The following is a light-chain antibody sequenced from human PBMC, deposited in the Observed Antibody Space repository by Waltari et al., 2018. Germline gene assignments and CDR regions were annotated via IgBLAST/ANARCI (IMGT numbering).Light chain of an antibody. J-gene: IGKJ5*01. CDR2: AAS. CDR3: QQTSSAPFT. Sequence: TCRASEKIVRYLNWYQQKPGKAPKLLIYAASTLQSGVQSRFSGSGSGTDFTLAISSVQPEDFAIYYCQQTSSAPFTFGQGTRLDIK. V-gene: IGKV1-39*01. CDR1: EKIVRY.